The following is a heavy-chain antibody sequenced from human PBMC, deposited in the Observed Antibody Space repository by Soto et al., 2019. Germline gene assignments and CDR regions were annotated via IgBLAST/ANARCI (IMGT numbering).Heavy chain of an antibody. J-gene: IGHJ6*03. CDR3: ARGWEEHRILQLGSYYYYMYV. V-gene: IGHV6-1*01. CDR2: TYYRSKWYN. D-gene: IGHD6-6*01. CDR1: GDSVSSNSAA. Sequence: QVQLQQSGPGLVKPSQTLSLTCAISGDSVSSNSAAWNWIRQSPSRGLEWLGRTYYRSKWYNDYAVSVKSRTTITPDTPKNQFSLQLSSVTPEYTAVYYCARGWEEHRILQLGSYYYYMYVWGKGATVIVCS.